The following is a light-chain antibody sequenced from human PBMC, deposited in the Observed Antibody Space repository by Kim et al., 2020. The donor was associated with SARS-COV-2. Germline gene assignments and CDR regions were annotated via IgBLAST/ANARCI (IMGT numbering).Light chain of an antibody. CDR3: HQTAGTPQT. J-gene: IGKJ2*01. CDR1: QSFSSSY. V-gene: IGKV3-20*01. CDR2: GAS. Sequence: LSPGERATLSCRASQSFSSSYLVWYQQKPGQAPRLLIYGASTRATGTPDRFSGSGSGTDFTLTISRLEPEDFAVYYCHQTAGTPQTFGQGTKLEI.